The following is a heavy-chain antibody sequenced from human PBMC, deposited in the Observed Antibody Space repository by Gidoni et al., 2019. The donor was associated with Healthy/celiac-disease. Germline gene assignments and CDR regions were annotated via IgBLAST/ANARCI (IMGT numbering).Heavy chain of an antibody. Sequence: QVQLVQSGSEVKKPGSSVKVSCQASGGTFSSYAISWVRQAPGQGLELMGWIIPIFGTANYAQKFQGRVTITTDESTSTAYMELSSLRSEDTAVYYCARGLSTVVTLGWFDHWGQGTLVTVSS. CDR3: ARGLSTVVTLGWFDH. V-gene: IGHV1-69*01. J-gene: IGHJ5*02. CDR2: IIPIFGTA. D-gene: IGHD2-21*02. CDR1: GGTFSSYA.